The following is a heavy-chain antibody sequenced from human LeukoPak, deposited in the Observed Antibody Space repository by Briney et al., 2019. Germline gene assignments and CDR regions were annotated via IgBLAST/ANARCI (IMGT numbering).Heavy chain of an antibody. D-gene: IGHD7-27*01. Sequence: PGESLRLSCVASGFTFDTFAMSWVRQAPGKGLEWVSGIGNTETYYSDSVKGRFTISRGNSKSTIYLHMSNLRAEDTALYYCARDGQAFNSNWDYFEYWGQGTPVTVSS. CDR3: ARDGQAFNSNWDYFEY. V-gene: IGHV3-23*01. CDR1: GFTFDTFA. CDR2: IGNTET. J-gene: IGHJ4*02.